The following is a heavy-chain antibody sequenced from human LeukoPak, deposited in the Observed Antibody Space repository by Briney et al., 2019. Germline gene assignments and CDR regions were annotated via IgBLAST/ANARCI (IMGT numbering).Heavy chain of an antibody. J-gene: IGHJ4*02. CDR2: IYYSGST. Sequence: SETLSLTCTGSGGSISNYYWSWIRQSPGKGLEWIGYIYYSGSTNYNPSLKSRITISVDTSKNQFSLKLSSVTAADTAVYYCARGGGRPGYSSGWNFDYWGQGTLVTVSS. CDR1: GGSISNYY. D-gene: IGHD6-19*01. CDR3: ARGGGRPGYSSGWNFDY. V-gene: IGHV4-59*01.